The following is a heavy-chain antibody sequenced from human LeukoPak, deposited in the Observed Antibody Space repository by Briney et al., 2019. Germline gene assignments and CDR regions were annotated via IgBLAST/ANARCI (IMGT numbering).Heavy chain of an antibody. V-gene: IGHV3-15*01. CDR3: SADLCSSTSCYRRYYYYLDV. CDR1: GFTFSNAW. CDR2: IKSKTDGGTT. J-gene: IGHJ6*03. Sequence: GGSLRLSCAASGFTFSNAWMSWVRQAPGKGLEWVGRIKSKTDGGTTDYAAPVKGRFTISRDDSKNTLHLQMNSLKTEDTAVYYCSADLCSSTSCYRRYYYYLDVWGKGTPVTVSS. D-gene: IGHD2-2*02.